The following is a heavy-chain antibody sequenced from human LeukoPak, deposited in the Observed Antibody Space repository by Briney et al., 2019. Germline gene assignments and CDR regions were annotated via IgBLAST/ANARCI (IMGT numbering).Heavy chain of an antibody. Sequence: SQTLSLTCAISGDSVSSNSAAWNWIRPSPSRGLEWLGRTYYKSKWYNDYAVSVKSRITINPDTSKNQFSLQLNSVTPEDTAVYYCARDPAVQLERRAPYYYYYMDVWGKGTTVTVSS. CDR1: GDSVSSNSAA. J-gene: IGHJ6*03. CDR3: ARDPAVQLERRAPYYYYYMDV. CDR2: TYYKSKWYN. D-gene: IGHD1-1*01. V-gene: IGHV6-1*01.